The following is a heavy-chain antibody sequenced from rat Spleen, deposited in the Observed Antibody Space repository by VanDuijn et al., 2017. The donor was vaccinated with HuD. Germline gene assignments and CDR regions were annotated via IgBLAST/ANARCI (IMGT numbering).Heavy chain of an antibody. J-gene: IGHJ1*01. V-gene: IGHV5-7*01. CDR2: ISYGDSSGHSST. D-gene: IGHD2-2*01. CDR3: ARAGYLRDWYFDF. CDR1: GFTFSDYN. Sequence: EVQLVESGGGLVQPGRSLRLSCAASGFTFSDYNMAWVRQAPRKGLEWVTTISYGDSSGHSSTYYRDSVKGRFTISRDNAKSTLYLQMDSLRSEDTATYYCARAGYLRDWYFDFWGPGTMVTVSS.